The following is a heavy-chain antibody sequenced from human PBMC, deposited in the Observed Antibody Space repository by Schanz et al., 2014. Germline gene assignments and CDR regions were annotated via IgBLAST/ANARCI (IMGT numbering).Heavy chain of an antibody. CDR2: IKHDGSVK. CDR1: GFTFSAYA. J-gene: IGHJ4*02. V-gene: IGHV3-7*02. Sequence: DVQLLESGGGLVQPGGSLRLSCTASGFTFSAYAMTWVRQIPGKGPEWVANIKHDGSVKDYVDSVEGRFTISRDNAKRSLFLQMNSLRVEDTAVYFCVSQTGSPNYWGQGTLVTVSS. CDR3: VSQTGSPNY. D-gene: IGHD6-13*01.